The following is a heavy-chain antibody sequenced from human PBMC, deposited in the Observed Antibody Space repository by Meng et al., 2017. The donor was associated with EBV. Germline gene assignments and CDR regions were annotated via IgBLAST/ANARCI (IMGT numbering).Heavy chain of an antibody. CDR1: GYTFTGYY. J-gene: IGHJ4*02. V-gene: IGHV1-2*06. Sequence: QVQLVQSGAEVKKPGASLKVSCKASGYTFTGYYLHWVRQSPGQGLEWMGRINPTSGGTNYVQKFQGRVTMTRDTSISTAYMELTGLRSGDTAVYYCASGNFPDHWGQGTMVTVSS. CDR2: INPTSGGT. D-gene: IGHD3-3*01. CDR3: ASGNFPDH.